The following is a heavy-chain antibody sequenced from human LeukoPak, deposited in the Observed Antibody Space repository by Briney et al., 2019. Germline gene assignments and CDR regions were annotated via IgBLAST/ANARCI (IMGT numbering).Heavy chain of an antibody. D-gene: IGHD3-10*01. V-gene: IGHV3-7*01. CDR1: GFTFSNGW. CDR3: ARDRAVSSFEY. CDR2: IKQDGSAK. J-gene: IGHJ4*02. Sequence: AGSLRLSCVASGFTFSNGWMAWVLRAPGEGLQGVANIKQDGSAKNYVDSVKGRFTISRDNAKNSLYLQLNTVRAEDSAVYYCARDRAVSSFEYWGQGTLVTVSS.